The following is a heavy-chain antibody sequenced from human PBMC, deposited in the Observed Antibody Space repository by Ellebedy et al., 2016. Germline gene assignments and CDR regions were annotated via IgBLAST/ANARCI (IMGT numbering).Heavy chain of an antibody. J-gene: IGHJ4*01. Sequence: GGSLRLSXAASGFTFSTYWMTWVRQAPGKGLEWVANIKQDGSEKNYVDSVKDRFTISRDNAKNSLYLQMNNVRAEDTAVYYCARNTGDHWGQGTLVTVSS. CDR2: IKQDGSEK. CDR1: GFTFSTYW. V-gene: IGHV3-7*01. CDR3: ARNTGDH. D-gene: IGHD2-21*01.